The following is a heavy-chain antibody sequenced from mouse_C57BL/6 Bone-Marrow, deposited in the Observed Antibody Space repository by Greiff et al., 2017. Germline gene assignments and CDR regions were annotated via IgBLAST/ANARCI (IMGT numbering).Heavy chain of an antibody. CDR3: ATFYYYGSSYVNYWYFDV. D-gene: IGHD1-1*01. CDR1: GYTFTSYW. V-gene: IGHV1-55*01. J-gene: IGHJ1*03. CDR2: IYPGSGST. Sequence: QVQLQQPGAELVKPGASVKMSCKASGYTFTSYWITWVKQRPGQGLEWIGDIYPGSGSTNYNEKFKSKATLTVDTSSSTAYMQLSSLTSEDSAVYYCATFYYYGSSYVNYWYFDVWGTGTTVTVSS.